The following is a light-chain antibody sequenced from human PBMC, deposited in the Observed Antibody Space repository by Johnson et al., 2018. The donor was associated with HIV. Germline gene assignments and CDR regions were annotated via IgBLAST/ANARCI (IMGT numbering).Light chain of an antibody. CDR2: ENN. CDR3: GTWDSSLSENV. CDR1: SSNIGNNY. Sequence: QSVLTQPPSVSAAPGQKVTISYSGSSSNIGNNYVSWYQQLPGTAPKLLIYENNKRPSGIPDRFSGSKSGTSATLGITGLQTGDEADYYCGTWDSSLSENVFGTGTKVTVL. J-gene: IGLJ1*01. V-gene: IGLV1-51*02.